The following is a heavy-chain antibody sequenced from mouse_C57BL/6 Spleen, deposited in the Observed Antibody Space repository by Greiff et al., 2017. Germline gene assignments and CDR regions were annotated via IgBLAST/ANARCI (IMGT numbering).Heavy chain of an antibody. Sequence: QVQLQQPGAELVKPGASVKMSCKASGYTFTSYWMNWVKQRPGKGLEWIGQIYPGDGDTNYNGKFKGKATLTADKSSSTAYMQLSSLTSEDSAVYFCARSNSGSLFDYWGQGTTLTVSS. V-gene: IGHV1-80*01. CDR1: GYTFTSYW. J-gene: IGHJ2*01. CDR2: IYPGDGDT. D-gene: IGHD2-5*01. CDR3: ARSNSGSLFDY.